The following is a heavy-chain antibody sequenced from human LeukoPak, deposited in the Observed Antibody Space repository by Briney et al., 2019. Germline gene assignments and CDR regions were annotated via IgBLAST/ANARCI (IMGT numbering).Heavy chain of an antibody. J-gene: IGHJ5*02. D-gene: IGHD2-2*01. CDR3: ARYCSSTSCHNWFDP. Sequence: ETSETLSLTCAVYGGSFSGYYWSWIRQPPGKGLEWIGEINHSGSTNYNPSLKSRVTISVDTSKNQFSLKLSSVTAADTAVYYCARYCSSTSCHNWFDPWGQGTLVTVSS. V-gene: IGHV4-34*01. CDR2: INHSGST. CDR1: GGSFSGYY.